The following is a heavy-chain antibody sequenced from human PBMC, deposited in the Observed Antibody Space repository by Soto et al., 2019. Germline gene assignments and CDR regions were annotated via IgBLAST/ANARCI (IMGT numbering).Heavy chain of an antibody. Sequence: QVQLVQSGAEVKKPGSSVTVSCKASGGTFSSYTISWVRQAPGQGLEWMGGIIPIFGTANYEQKSQGRVTITADESTSAAYMELSSLRSEDTAVYYCARGNHRWLQLWYFDLWGRGTLVTVSS. D-gene: IGHD5-12*01. V-gene: IGHV1-69*12. CDR3: ARGNHRWLQLWYFDL. CDR2: IIPIFGTA. CDR1: GGTFSSYT. J-gene: IGHJ2*01.